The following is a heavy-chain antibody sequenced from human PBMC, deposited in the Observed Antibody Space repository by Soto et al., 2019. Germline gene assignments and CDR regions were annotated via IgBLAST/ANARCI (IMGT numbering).Heavy chain of an antibody. Sequence: QVQLQESGPGLVKPSQTLSLTCTVSGGSISSGGYYWSWIRQHPGKGLEWIGYIYYSGSTYYNPSLKSRVSISVDTSKNQFSLKVSCVAAADTAVYYCARETEGLRGLYFGYWGQGTLVTVS. CDR1: GGSISSGGYY. CDR3: ARETEGLRGLYFGY. D-gene: IGHD1-1*01. J-gene: IGHJ4*02. CDR2: IYYSGST. V-gene: IGHV4-31*03.